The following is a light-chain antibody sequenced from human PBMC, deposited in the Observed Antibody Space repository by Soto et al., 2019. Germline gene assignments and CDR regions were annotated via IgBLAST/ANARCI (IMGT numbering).Light chain of an antibody. J-gene: IGLJ2*01. CDR1: TSNIGTNT. CDR3: AAWDASLNGVL. CDR2: SNI. Sequence: QSVLTQPPSASGTPGQRVTISCSGSTSNIGTNTLNWYQQLPGTAPKLLIFSNIQRPSGVPDRFSVSKSGTSASLAISGLQAEDEADYYCAAWDASLNGVLFGGGTKLTVL. V-gene: IGLV1-44*01.